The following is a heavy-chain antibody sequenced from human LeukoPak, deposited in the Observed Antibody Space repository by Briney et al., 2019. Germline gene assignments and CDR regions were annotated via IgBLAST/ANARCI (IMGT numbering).Heavy chain of an antibody. V-gene: IGHV5-51*01. CDR1: GYSFTSYW. CDR2: IYPDDSDT. D-gene: IGHD6-19*01. CDR3: ARLEAYSSGWSFFY. Sequence: HGESLKISCKGSGYSFTSYWIDWVRQMPGKGLEWMGIIYPDDSDTRYSPSFQGQVTISADKSISTAYLQWSSLKASDTAMYYCARLEAYSSGWSFFYWGQGTLVTVSS. J-gene: IGHJ4*02.